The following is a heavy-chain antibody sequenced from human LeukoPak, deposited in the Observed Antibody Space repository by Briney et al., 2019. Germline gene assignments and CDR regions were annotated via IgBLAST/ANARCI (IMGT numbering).Heavy chain of an antibody. J-gene: IGHJ3*02. CDR2: IYYSGST. V-gene: IGHV4-59*01. D-gene: IGHD3-22*01. Sequence: SETLSLTCTVSGGSTSSYYWSWIRQPPGKGLEWIGYIYYSGSTNYNPSLKSRVTISVDTSKNQFSLKLSSVTAADTAVYYCARDSSGYDAFDIWGQGTMVTVSS. CDR1: GGSTSSYY. CDR3: ARDSSGYDAFDI.